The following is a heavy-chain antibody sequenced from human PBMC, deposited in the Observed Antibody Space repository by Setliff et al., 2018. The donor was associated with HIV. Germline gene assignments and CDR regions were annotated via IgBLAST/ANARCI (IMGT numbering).Heavy chain of an antibody. D-gene: IGHD1-7*01. Sequence: SETLSLTCTVSGGSISSDSYSWTWIRQPAGEGLEWIGRIHTSGSTNYNPSLKIRVTISVDTSKNHFSLNLRSVTAADTAMYYCAREVMGPVNEELVYFFDYWGQGTLVTVSS. CDR1: GGSISSDSYS. V-gene: IGHV4-61*02. CDR3: AREVMGPVNEELVYFFDY. J-gene: IGHJ4*02. CDR2: IHTSGST.